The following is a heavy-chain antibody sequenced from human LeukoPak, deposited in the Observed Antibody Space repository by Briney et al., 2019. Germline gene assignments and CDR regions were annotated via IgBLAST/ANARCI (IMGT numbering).Heavy chain of an antibody. CDR3: ARDYSHYCSSTSCSFYFDY. D-gene: IGHD2-2*01. J-gene: IGHJ4*02. V-gene: IGHV1-18*01. CDR1: GYIFTSYG. Sequence: ASVKVSCKASGYIFTSYGISWVRQAPGQGLEWVGWISAYNGNTRYAQKFQGRVTMTTDTSTSTAYLELRSLRSDDTAIYYCARDYSHYCSSTSCSFYFDYWGQGTLVTVSS. CDR2: ISAYNGNT.